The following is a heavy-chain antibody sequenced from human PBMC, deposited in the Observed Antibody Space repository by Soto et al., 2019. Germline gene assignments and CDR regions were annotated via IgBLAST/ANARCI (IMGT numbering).Heavy chain of an antibody. CDR3: ARGHYDFWSGYGVGGGMDV. J-gene: IGHJ6*02. D-gene: IGHD3-3*01. CDR2: ISYDGSNK. Sequence: QVQLVESGGGVVQPGRSLRLSCAASGFTFSSYAMHWVRQAPGKGLEWVAGISYDGSNKYYADSVKGRFTISRDNSKNTLYLQMNSLRAEDTAVYYCARGHYDFWSGYGVGGGMDVWGQGTTVTVSS. CDR1: GFTFSSYA. V-gene: IGHV3-30-3*01.